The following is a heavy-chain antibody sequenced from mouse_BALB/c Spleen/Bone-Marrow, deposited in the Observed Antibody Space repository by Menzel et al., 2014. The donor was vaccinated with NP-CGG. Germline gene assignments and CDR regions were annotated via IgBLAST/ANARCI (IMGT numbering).Heavy chain of an antibody. CDR3: AREYYGSQYYFDY. CDR2: IWAGGSP. CDR1: GFSLTSYG. J-gene: IGHJ2*01. V-gene: IGHV2-9*02. D-gene: IGHD1-1*01. Sequence: VQLQQSGPGLVAPSQSLSITCTVSGFSLTSYGVHWVRQPPGKGLEWLGVIWAGGSPNYNSALMSRLSISKGNSKSQVFLKMNSLQTNDTAIYYCAREYYGSQYYFDYWGQGTTLTVSS.